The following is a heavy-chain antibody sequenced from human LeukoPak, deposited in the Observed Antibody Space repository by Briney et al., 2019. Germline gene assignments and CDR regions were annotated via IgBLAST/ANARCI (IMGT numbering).Heavy chain of an antibody. V-gene: IGHV4-39*07. CDR3: ARDTMVRGVIITEPFDY. D-gene: IGHD3-10*01. J-gene: IGHJ4*02. CDR2: IYYSGTT. CDR1: GGSISSRPYY. Sequence: SETLSLTCTLSGGSISSRPYYWGWIRQPRGKGLEWLGSIYYSGTTHSNPSPESRATISTDTTNNQFSLKLSSVTAADTAVYYWARDTMVRGVIITEPFDYGGQGTLVTVSS.